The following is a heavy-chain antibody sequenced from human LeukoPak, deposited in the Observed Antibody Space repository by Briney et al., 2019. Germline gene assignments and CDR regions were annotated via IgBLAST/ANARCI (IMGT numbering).Heavy chain of an antibody. Sequence: RPGGSLRLSCAASGFTFSSYAMSWVRQAPGKGLEWVSAISGSGGSTYYADSVKGRFTISRDNSKSTLYLQMNSLRAEDTAVYYCARDEAEEVRGVIMNWGQGTLVTVSS. J-gene: IGHJ4*02. CDR1: GFTFSSYA. D-gene: IGHD3-10*01. CDR3: ARDEAEEVRGVIMN. CDR2: ISGSGGST. V-gene: IGHV3-23*01.